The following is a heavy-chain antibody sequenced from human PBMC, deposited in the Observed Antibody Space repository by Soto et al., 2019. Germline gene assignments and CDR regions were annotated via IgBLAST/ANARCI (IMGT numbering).Heavy chain of an antibody. Sequence: VQLVQSGAEVKKPGSSVKVSCKASGGTFSSYAISWVRQAPGQGLEWMGGIIPIFGTANYAQKFQGRVTITADESTSTAYMELSSLRSEDTAVYYCARAALNVDTATHHYYYGMDVWGQGTTVTVSS. CDR1: GGTFSSYA. CDR3: ARAALNVDTATHHYYYGMDV. CDR2: IIPIFGTA. J-gene: IGHJ6*02. V-gene: IGHV1-69*01. D-gene: IGHD5-18*01.